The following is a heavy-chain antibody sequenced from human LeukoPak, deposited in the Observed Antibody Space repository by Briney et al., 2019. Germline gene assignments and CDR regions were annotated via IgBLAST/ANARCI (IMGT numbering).Heavy chain of an antibody. CDR1: GGSISNGAFY. Sequence: SETLSLTCSVSGGSISNGAFYWGWIRQPPGKGLEWIGSIYHSGNTYYSPSLRSRATISVDTSKSHFSLKLSSVTAADTAVYYCARQGARGNWFDPWGQGTLVAVSS. CDR2: IYHSGNT. CDR3: ARQGARGNWFDP. V-gene: IGHV4-39*01. J-gene: IGHJ5*02. D-gene: IGHD6-6*01.